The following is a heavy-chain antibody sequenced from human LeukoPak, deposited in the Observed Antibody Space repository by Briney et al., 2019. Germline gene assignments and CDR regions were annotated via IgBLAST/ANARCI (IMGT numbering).Heavy chain of an antibody. D-gene: IGHD1-26*01. CDR3: ARDSGIVGADFDY. CDR2: ISSSSSYI. CDR1: GFTFSSYS. V-gene: IGHV3-21*01. Sequence: GGSLRLSCAASGFTFSSYSMNWVRQAPGKGLGWVSSISSSSSYIYYADSVKGRFTISRDNAKNSLYLQMNSLRAEDTAVYYCARDSGIVGADFDYWGQGTLVTVSS. J-gene: IGHJ4*02.